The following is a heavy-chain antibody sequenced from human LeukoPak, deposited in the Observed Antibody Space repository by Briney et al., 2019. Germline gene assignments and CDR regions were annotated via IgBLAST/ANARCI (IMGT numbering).Heavy chain of an antibody. CDR1: GFTFSTYA. Sequence: GGSLRLSCTASGFTFSTYAMTWVRQAPGKGLEWVSVISHGGDSAWYADSVKGRFTISRDNSRSTLFLQMNSLRADDTAIYYCAKGRSGWYEGLDYWGQGILVTVSS. J-gene: IGHJ4*02. V-gene: IGHV3-23*01. CDR2: ISHGGDSA. CDR3: AKGRSGWYEGLDY. D-gene: IGHD6-19*01.